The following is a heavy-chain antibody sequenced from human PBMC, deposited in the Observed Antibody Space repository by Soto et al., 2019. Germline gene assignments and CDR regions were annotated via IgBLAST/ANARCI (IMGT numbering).Heavy chain of an antibody. CDR3: ARSPTPTGLDY. Sequence: VSVKVSGKASGYTFTSYYMHWVRQAPGQGLEWMGIINPSGGSTSYAQKFQGRVTMTRDTSTSTVYMELSSLRSEDTAVYYCARSPTPTGLDYWGQGTLVTVSS. D-gene: IGHD4-17*01. J-gene: IGHJ4*02. CDR1: GYTFTSYY. CDR2: INPSGGST. V-gene: IGHV1-46*01.